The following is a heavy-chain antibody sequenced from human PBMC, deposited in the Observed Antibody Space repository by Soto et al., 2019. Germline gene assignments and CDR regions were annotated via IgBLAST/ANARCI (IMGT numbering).Heavy chain of an antibody. V-gene: IGHV5-51*01. CDR1: GYSFTSYW. CDR3: ARRKGDSSGYYYYYGMDV. J-gene: IGHJ6*02. CDR2: IYPGDSDT. Sequence: GESLKISCQGSGYSFTSYWIGWVRQMPGKGLEWMVIIYPGDSDTRYSPSFQGQVTISADKSISTAYLQWSSLKASDTAMYYCARRKGDSSGYYYYYGMDVWGQGTTVTVSS. D-gene: IGHD3-22*01.